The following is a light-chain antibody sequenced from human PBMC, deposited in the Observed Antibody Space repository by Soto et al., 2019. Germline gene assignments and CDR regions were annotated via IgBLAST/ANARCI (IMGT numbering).Light chain of an antibody. CDR2: DVS. CDR1: SSDVGGYNY. Sequence: QSALTQPASVSGSPGQSITISCTGISSDVGGYNYVSWYQQYPGKAPKFMIYDVSTRPSGVSNRFSGSKSGNTASLTISGLQAEDEADYYCSAYTSSSTPVFGGGTKVTVL. CDR3: SAYTSSSTPV. V-gene: IGLV2-14*01. J-gene: IGLJ3*02.